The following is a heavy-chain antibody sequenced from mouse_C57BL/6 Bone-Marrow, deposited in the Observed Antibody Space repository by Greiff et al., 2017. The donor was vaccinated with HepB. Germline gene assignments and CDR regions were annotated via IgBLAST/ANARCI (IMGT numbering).Heavy chain of an antibody. Sequence: VHLVESGPELVKPGASVKISCKASGYAFSSSWMNWVKQRPGKGLEWIGRIYPGDGDTNYNGKFKGKATLTADKSSSTAYMQLSSLTSEDSAVYFCARRGDDYDGFAYWGQGTLVTVSA. CDR1: GYAFSSSW. CDR3: ARRGDDYDGFAY. CDR2: IYPGDGDT. V-gene: IGHV1-82*01. J-gene: IGHJ3*01. D-gene: IGHD2-4*01.